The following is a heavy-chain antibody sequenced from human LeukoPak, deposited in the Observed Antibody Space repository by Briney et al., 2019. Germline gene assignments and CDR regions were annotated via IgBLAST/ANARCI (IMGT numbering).Heavy chain of an antibody. CDR3: ARDSRYYEPYYYMDV. J-gene: IGHJ6*03. CDR2: IIPIFGTA. CDR1: GGTFSSYA. D-gene: IGHD3-22*01. Sequence: ASVKVSCKASGGTFSSYAISWVRQAPGQGLEWMGGIIPIFGTANYAQKFQGRVTITTDESTSTAYMELSSLRSEDTAVYYCARDSRYYEPYYYMDVWGKGTTATVSS. V-gene: IGHV1-69*05.